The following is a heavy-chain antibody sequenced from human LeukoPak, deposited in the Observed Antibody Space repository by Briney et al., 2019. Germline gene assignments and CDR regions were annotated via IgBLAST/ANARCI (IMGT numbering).Heavy chain of an antibody. D-gene: IGHD2-2*01. CDR2: IYTGGST. J-gene: IGHJ4*02. Sequence: SETLSLTCTVSGGSISSDYWSWIRQPAGKGLAGIGRIYTGGSTNYNPSLKSRVTMSVDTSKNQFSLRVSSVTAADTAVYYCARGGGTSWLDYWGQGTLVIVSS. CDR1: GGSISSDY. V-gene: IGHV4-4*07. CDR3: ARGGGTSWLDY.